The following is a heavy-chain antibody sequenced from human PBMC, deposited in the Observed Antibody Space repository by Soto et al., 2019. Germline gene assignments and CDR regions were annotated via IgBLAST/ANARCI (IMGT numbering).Heavy chain of an antibody. CDR3: LNQLLPGDAFHI. CDR2: ISYDGSNK. J-gene: IGHJ3*02. V-gene: IGHV3-30*03. D-gene: IGHD1-26*01. Sequence: HVQLVESGGGVVQPGRSLRLSCAASGFTFSSYGMHWVRQAPGKGLEWVAVISYDGSNKYYADSVKGRFTISRDNSKNTLYLQITSLRAEDTAVYYCLNQLLPGDAFHISGQGTMVTDSS. CDR1: GFTFSSYG.